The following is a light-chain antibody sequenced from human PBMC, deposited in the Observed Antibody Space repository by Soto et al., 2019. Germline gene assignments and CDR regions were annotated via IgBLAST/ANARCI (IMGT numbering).Light chain of an antibody. J-gene: IGLJ1*01. Sequence: QSALTQPASVSGSPGQSITISCTGTSSDVGGYKYVSWYQQHPGKAPKLMIFEVSNRPSGVSNRFSGSKSGNTASLTISGLQAEDEADYYCSSYTSSSLYVFGTGTKLTVL. CDR2: EVS. CDR1: SSDVGGYKY. V-gene: IGLV2-14*01. CDR3: SSYTSSSLYV.